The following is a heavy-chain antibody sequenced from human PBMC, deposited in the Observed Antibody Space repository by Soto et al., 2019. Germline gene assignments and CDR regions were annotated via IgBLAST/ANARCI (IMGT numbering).Heavy chain of an antibody. CDR2: ITSSGGGT. V-gene: IGHV3-23*01. CDR1: GSTFSAYV. J-gene: IGHJ4*02. CDR3: ANVNLYCSSTSCPDY. D-gene: IGHD2-2*01. Sequence: EVEVLESGGGLVQPGGSLRLSCAASGSTFSAYVMSWVRQAPGKGLEWVSSITSSGGGTYYADSVKGRFTVSRDNSKNTVYLQMNSLRDEDTAVYYCANVNLYCSSTSCPDYWGQGTLVTVSS.